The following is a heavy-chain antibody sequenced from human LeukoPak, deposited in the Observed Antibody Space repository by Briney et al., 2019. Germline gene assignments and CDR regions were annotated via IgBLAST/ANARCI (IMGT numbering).Heavy chain of an antibody. CDR1: GYTLTSYG. CDR2: ISAYNGNT. D-gene: IGHD2-21*01. CDR3: AREREHDYTDY. J-gene: IGHJ4*02. V-gene: IGHV1-18*01. Sequence: EASVRVSCKASGYTLTSYGISWVRQAPGQGLEWMGWISAYNGNTNYAQKLQGRVTMTTDTSTSTAYMELRSLRSDDTAVYYCAREREHDYTDYWGQGTLVTVSS.